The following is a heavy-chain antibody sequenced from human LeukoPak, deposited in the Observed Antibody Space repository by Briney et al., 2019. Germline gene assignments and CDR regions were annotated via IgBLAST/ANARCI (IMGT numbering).Heavy chain of an antibody. CDR3: LRHGPSGAIDDFDF. CDR1: GFTFSDSG. Sequence: GGSRRLSCAASGFTFSDSGIHWVRQASGKGLEWVGRIRNKANKYATAYGASVRGRFTISRDDSKNTAYLQMNSLKTEDTAVYYCLRHGPSGAIDDFDFWGQGALVTVSS. CDR2: IRNKANKYAT. J-gene: IGHJ4*02. V-gene: IGHV3-73*01. D-gene: IGHD6-19*01.